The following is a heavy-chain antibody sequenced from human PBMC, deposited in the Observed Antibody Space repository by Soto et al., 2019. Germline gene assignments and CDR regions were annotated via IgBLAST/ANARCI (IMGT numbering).Heavy chain of an antibody. J-gene: IGHJ3*02. Sequence: PGGSLRLSCAASGFTFSSYAMHWVRQAPGKGLEYVSAISSNGGSTYYANSVKGRFTISRDNSKNTLYPQMGSLRAEDMAVYYCARAFIYPDHHAFDIWGQGTMVTVSS. D-gene: IGHD3-10*01. CDR1: GFTFSSYA. V-gene: IGHV3-64*01. CDR3: ARAFIYPDHHAFDI. CDR2: ISSNGGST.